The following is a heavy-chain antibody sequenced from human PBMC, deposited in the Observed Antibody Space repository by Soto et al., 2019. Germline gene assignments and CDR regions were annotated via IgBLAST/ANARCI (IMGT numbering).Heavy chain of an antibody. CDR3: GRESGSYHFEY. Sequence: VHLVESGGGVVQPGRSLRLSCATSGFTFSSYVMHWVRQAPGKGLEWVAAIWSDGSNKYYADSVKGRFTISRDNSKNTLYLQMNSLRAKDTAVYDCGRESGSYHFEYWGQGTLVTVSS. J-gene: IGHJ4*02. V-gene: IGHV3-33*01. CDR2: IWSDGSNK. CDR1: GFTFSSYV. D-gene: IGHD1-26*01.